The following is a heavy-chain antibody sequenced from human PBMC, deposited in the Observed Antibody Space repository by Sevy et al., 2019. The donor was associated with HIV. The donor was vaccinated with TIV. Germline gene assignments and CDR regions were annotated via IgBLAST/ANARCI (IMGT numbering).Heavy chain of an antibody. Sequence: GGSLRLSCAASGFTFSDYYMSWIRQAPGKGLEWVSYISSSGSTIYYADSVKRRFTISRDNAKNSLYLQMNSLRAEDTAVYYCASTYIVVPAAGLPIGYYGMDVWGQGTTVTVSS. J-gene: IGHJ6*02. V-gene: IGHV3-11*01. CDR1: GFTFSDYY. CDR3: ASTYIVVPAAGLPIGYYGMDV. D-gene: IGHD2-2*01. CDR2: ISSSGSTI.